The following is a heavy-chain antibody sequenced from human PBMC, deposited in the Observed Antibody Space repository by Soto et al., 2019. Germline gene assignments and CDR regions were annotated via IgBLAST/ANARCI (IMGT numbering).Heavy chain of an antibody. V-gene: IGHV4-59*12. CDR2: IYYSGST. CDR3: ARDNGISIDD. CDR1: GGSTSSYY. Sequence: SETLSLTCTVSGGSTSSYYWSWIRQPPGKGLEWIGYIYYSGSTNYNPSLKSRVTISVDTSKNQFSLKLSSVTAADTAVYYCARDNGISIDDWGQGALVTVSS. J-gene: IGHJ4*02. D-gene: IGHD2-15*01.